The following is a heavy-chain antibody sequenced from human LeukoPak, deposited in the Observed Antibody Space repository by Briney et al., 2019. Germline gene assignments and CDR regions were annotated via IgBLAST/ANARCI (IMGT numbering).Heavy chain of an antibody. CDR3: ARVLGAMAQYYFDY. CDR2: ISGSGSTI. Sequence: GGSLRLSCAASGFTFSDYYMSWIRQPPGKGLEWLSYISGSGSTIYYADSVKGRFTISRDNAKNSLYLQMNSLRAEDTAVYYCARVLGAMAQYYFDYWGQGTLVTVSS. D-gene: IGHD5-18*01. J-gene: IGHJ4*02. CDR1: GFTFSDYY. V-gene: IGHV3-11*01.